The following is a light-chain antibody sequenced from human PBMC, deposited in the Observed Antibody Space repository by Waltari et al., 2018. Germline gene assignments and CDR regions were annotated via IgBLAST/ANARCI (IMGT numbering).Light chain of an antibody. CDR2: KAS. J-gene: IGKJ1*01. CDR3: QQYNFDPWT. V-gene: IGKV1-5*03. CDR1: QTVNAW. Sequence: DIRMTQFPSSVSASAGDNVTITCRASQTVNAWLAWYQQKPGRAPKFLIHKASSLETGVPSRFRGSGSGTEFTLTISGLQVEDFATYYCQQYNFDPWTFGQGTKVE.